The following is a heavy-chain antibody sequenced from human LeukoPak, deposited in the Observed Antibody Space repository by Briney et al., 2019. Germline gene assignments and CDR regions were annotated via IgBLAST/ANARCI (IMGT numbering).Heavy chain of an antibody. V-gene: IGHV4-34*01. CDR1: GVSFSGYY. CDR3: ARKWLSNTPYYYYYYMDV. J-gene: IGHJ6*03. D-gene: IGHD3-22*01. CDR2: INHSGST. Sequence: SETLSLTCAVYGVSFSGYYWSWIRQPPGKGLEWIGEINHSGSTNYNPSLKSRVTISVDTSKNQFSLKLSSVTAADTAVYYCARKWLSNTPYYYYYYMDVWGKGTTVTVSS.